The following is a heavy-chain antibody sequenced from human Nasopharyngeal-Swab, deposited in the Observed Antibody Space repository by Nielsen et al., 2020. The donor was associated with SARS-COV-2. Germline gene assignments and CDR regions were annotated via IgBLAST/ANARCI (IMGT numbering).Heavy chain of an antibody. Sequence: GESLKISCAASGFTVSSNYMSWVRQAPGKGLEWVSVISGSDYTTYYADSVKGRFTISRDNSKNTVNLQMNSLRVEDTAIYYCAKDRDSGDDSDDYYHYYGMDVWGQGTTVTVFS. CDR3: AKDRDSGDDSDDYYHYYGMDV. D-gene: IGHD5-12*01. J-gene: IGHJ6*02. CDR1: GFTVSSNY. CDR2: ISGSDYTT. V-gene: IGHV3-23*01.